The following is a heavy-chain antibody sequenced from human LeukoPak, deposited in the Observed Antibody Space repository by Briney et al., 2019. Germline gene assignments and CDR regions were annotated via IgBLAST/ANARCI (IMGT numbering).Heavy chain of an antibody. J-gene: IGHJ5*02. Sequence: SETLSLTCAVYDGSFSGSYCTWIRQPPGKGLEWIGEINHSGSANYNPSLKSRVTISIDTSKNQFSLKLSSVTAADTAVYYCARGHNYGRGGFDPWGQGTLVTVSS. D-gene: IGHD5-18*01. V-gene: IGHV4-34*01. CDR2: INHSGSA. CDR3: ARGHNYGRGGFDP. CDR1: DGSFSGSY.